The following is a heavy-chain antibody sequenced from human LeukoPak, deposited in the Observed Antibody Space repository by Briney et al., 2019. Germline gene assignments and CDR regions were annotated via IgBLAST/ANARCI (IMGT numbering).Heavy chain of an antibody. Sequence: SETLSLTCTVSGGSLSSATYYWSWIRQPAGKGLEWIGRIYTSGSTNYNPSLKSRVTIAQDTSKTQFALKLSSVTAEETAVYYCARERGSYYDSSGPIDYWGQGILVTVSS. CDR3: ARERGSYYDSSGPIDY. J-gene: IGHJ4*02. CDR2: IYTSGST. D-gene: IGHD3-22*01. CDR1: GGSLSSATYY. V-gene: IGHV4-61*02.